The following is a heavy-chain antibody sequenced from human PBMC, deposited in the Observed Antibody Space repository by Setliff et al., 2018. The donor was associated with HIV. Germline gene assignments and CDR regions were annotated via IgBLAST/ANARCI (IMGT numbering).Heavy chain of an antibody. CDR1: GYTFSRYG. J-gene: IGHJ3*01. CDR3: ARPRVFDSFDV. V-gene: IGHV1-2*02. CDR2: ISPDNGAA. Sequence: ASVKVSCKTSGYTFSRYGFSWVRQAPGQGLEWMGWISPDNGAAEYAPKFQGRVRMTLDTSISTAYLEIPRLTSDDAAVYYCARPRVFDSFDVWGQGTLVTVSS.